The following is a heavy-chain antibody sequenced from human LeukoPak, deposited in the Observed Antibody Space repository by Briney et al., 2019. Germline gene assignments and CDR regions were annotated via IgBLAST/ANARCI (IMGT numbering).Heavy chain of an antibody. CDR1: GYTFSGFY. J-gene: IGHJ4*02. CDR2: INPNSGGT. D-gene: IGHD5-12*01. Sequence: ASLKVSCKASGYTFSGFYIYWVRQAPGQGLEWMGWINPNSGGTNYAQKFQGRVTMTRDTSISTAYMELSRLRSDDTAVYYCARDKGGYDYFNLFDYWGQGTLVTVSS. V-gene: IGHV1-2*02. CDR3: ARDKGGYDYFNLFDY.